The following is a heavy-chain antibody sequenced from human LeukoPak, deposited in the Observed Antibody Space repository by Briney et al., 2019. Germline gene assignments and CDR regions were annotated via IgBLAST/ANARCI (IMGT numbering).Heavy chain of an antibody. J-gene: IGHJ4*02. CDR3: ARAPGIRGVTLFDY. V-gene: IGHV4-4*07. CDR2: IYTSGST. Sequence: SGTLSLTCTVSGGSISSYYWSWIRQPAGKGLEWIGRIYTSGSTNYNPSLKSRVTMSVDTSKNQFSLKLSSVTAADTAVYYCARAPGIRGVTLFDYWGQGTLVTVSS. D-gene: IGHD3-10*01. CDR1: GGSISSYY.